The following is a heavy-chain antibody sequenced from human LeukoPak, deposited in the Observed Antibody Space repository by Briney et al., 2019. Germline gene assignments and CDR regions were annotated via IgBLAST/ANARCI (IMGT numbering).Heavy chain of an antibody. J-gene: IGHJ5*02. Sequence: SETLSLTCAVYGGSFSGYYWSWIRQPPGKGLELIGEINHSGSTNYNPSLKSRVTISVDTSKNQFSLKLSSVTAADTAVYYCARGRKEFGPWGQGTLVTVSS. CDR3: ARGRKEFGP. CDR1: GGSFSGYY. V-gene: IGHV4-34*01. CDR2: INHSGST.